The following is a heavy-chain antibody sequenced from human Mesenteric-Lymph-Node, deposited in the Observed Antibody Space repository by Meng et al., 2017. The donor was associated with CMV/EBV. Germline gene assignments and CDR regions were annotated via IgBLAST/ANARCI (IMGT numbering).Heavy chain of an antibody. Sequence: SGGTFSSYSISWVRQAPGQGLECMGGIIPILGIANYAQNFQGRVMITADKSTSTAYMELSSLRSEDTAVYYCARIHCSGGSCSHLDYWGQGTLVTVSS. D-gene: IGHD2-15*01. J-gene: IGHJ4*02. CDR1: GGTFSSYS. V-gene: IGHV1-69*02. CDR2: IIPILGIA. CDR3: ARIHCSGGSCSHLDY.